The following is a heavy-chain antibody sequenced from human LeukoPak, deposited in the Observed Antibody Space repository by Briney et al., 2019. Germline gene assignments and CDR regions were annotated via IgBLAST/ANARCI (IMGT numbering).Heavy chain of an antibody. D-gene: IGHD3-10*01. CDR2: IYPDDSDT. CDR3: ARQRGASGTVKWFDP. Sequence: GESLKISCETSGYSFTTYWIGWVRQMPGTGLEWVGAIYPDDSDTIYSPSFQGQVTISADKSVRTAYLQWNSLKASDTAMYYCARQRGASGTVKWFDPWGQGTLVTVSS. V-gene: IGHV5-51*01. J-gene: IGHJ5*02. CDR1: GYSFTTYW.